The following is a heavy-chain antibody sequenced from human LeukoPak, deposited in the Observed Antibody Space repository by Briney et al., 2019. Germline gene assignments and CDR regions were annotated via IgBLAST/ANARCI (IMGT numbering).Heavy chain of an antibody. CDR2: IKQDGSEK. D-gene: IGHD6-6*01. CDR1: GFTFSSYW. CDR3: AREGIAARPYFDY. J-gene: IGHJ4*02. V-gene: IGHV3-7*03. Sequence: GGSLRLSCAASGFTFSSYWMSWVRQAPGKGLEWVANIKQDGSEKYYVDSVRGRFTISRDNAKNSLYLQMNSLRAEDTAVYYCAREGIAARPYFDYWGQGTLVTVSS.